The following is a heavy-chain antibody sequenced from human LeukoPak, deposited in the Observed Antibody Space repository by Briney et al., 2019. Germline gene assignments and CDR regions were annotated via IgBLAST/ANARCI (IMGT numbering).Heavy chain of an antibody. CDR2: IYSSGST. D-gene: IGHD6-13*01. CDR1: GGSISSSKNY. V-gene: IGHV4-39*07. Sequence: PSETLSLTCTVSGGSISSSKNYWGWIRQPPGKGLEWIGSIYSSGSTYYNPSLKSRVTISVDTSKNQFSLKLRSVTAADTAVYYCARDRVEQQLARAFDPWGQGTLVIVSS. J-gene: IGHJ5*02. CDR3: ARDRVEQQLARAFDP.